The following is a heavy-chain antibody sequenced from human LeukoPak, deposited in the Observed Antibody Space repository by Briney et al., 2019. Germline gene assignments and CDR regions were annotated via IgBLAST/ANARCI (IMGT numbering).Heavy chain of an antibody. Sequence: PSETLSLPCTVSCDSISNDYWSWIRQPPGKGLEGSGYNYYSWSTYYNPSLKSRVTISVDTSKNHSSLKLTSVTAADTAVYYCARDNPEMATIETGWFDPWGQGTLVIVSS. V-gene: IGHV4-59*01. CDR2: NYYSWST. D-gene: IGHD5-24*01. J-gene: IGHJ5*02. CDR1: CDSISNDY. CDR3: ARDNPEMATIETGWFDP.